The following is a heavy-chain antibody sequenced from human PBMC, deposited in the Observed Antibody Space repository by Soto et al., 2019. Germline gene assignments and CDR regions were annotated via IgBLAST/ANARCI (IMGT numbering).Heavy chain of an antibody. Sequence: QVQLVQSGAEVKKPGASVKVSCKASGYTFTSYYMHWVRQAPGQGLEWMGIINPSGGSTSYAQKFQGRVTMTRDTSTSTVYMELGSLRSEDTAVYYCARVQHSPNFWSGQNLDWFDPWGQGTLVTVSS. D-gene: IGHD3-3*01. CDR2: INPSGGST. V-gene: IGHV1-46*03. CDR3: ARVQHSPNFWSGQNLDWFDP. J-gene: IGHJ5*02. CDR1: GYTFTSYY.